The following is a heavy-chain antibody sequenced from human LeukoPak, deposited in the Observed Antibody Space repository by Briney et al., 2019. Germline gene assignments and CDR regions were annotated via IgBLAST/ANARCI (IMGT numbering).Heavy chain of an antibody. CDR1: GGTFSSYA. Sequence: SVKVSCKASGGTFSSYAISWVRQAPGQGLEWMGGIIPIFGTANYAQKFQGRVTITADESTSTAYMELSSLRSEDTAAYYCARVRGRYGSGSFYYYYMDVWGKGTTVTISS. D-gene: IGHD3-10*01. CDR3: ARVRGRYGSGSFYYYYMDV. V-gene: IGHV1-69*13. J-gene: IGHJ6*03. CDR2: IIPIFGTA.